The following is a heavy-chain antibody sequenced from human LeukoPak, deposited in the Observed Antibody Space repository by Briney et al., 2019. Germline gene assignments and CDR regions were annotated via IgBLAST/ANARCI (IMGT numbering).Heavy chain of an antibody. CDR2: ISSSGSTI. CDR3: ARDLVRGNWFAP. J-gene: IGHJ5*02. Sequence: PGGSLRLSCAASGFTFSDYYMSWIRQAPGKGLEWVSYISSSGSTIYYADSVRGRFTISRDNAKNSLYLQMNSLRAEDTAVYYCARDLVRGNWFAPWGQGTLVTVSS. CDR1: GFTFSDYY. V-gene: IGHV3-11*01. D-gene: IGHD3-10*02.